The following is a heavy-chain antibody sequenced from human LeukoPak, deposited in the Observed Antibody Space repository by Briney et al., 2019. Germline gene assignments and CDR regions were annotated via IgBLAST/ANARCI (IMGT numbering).Heavy chain of an antibody. D-gene: IGHD2-2*01. Sequence: ASVKVSCKASGYTFTSYGISWVRQAPGQGLEWMGWISAYNGNTNYAQKLQGRVTMTTDTSTSTAYMELRSLRSDDTAVYYCVRADIVVVPAATYYYYMDVWGKGTTVTVSS. J-gene: IGHJ6*03. CDR1: GYTFTSYG. V-gene: IGHV1-18*01. CDR2: ISAYNGNT. CDR3: VRADIVVVPAATYYYYMDV.